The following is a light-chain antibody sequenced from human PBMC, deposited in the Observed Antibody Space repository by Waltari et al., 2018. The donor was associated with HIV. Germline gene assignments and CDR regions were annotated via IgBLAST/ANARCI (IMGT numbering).Light chain of an antibody. CDR2: EVS. V-gene: IGLV2-18*02. Sequence: QSALTQPPSVSGSPGQSVTISCTGPSSDVGSYNRVSGYQPPPGTAPKLMSYEVSNRPAGVPDRVSGAKSGNTASLAISGLQGEDEADYDCSSYTSSSTVVFGGGTKLTGL. CDR1: SSDVGSYNR. J-gene: IGLJ2*01. CDR3: SSYTSSSTVV.